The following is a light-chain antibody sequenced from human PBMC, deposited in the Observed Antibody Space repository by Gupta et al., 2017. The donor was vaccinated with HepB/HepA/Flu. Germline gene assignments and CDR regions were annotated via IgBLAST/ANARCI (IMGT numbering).Light chain of an antibody. CDR1: SLRSYY. Sequence: SSEMTQDPAVSVALGQTVRITCQGDSLRSYYASWYQQKPGQAPVIVIYGKNNRPSGIPDRFSGSSSGNTASLTITEAQAEDEADYYCNSRDSSGNHLWVVFGGGTKLTVL. CDR3: NSRDSSGNHLWVV. CDR2: GKN. V-gene: IGLV3-19*01. J-gene: IGLJ2*01.